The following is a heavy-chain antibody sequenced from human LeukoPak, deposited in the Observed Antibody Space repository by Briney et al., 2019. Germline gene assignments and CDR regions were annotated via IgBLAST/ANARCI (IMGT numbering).Heavy chain of an antibody. CDR2: ISGSGGST. D-gene: IGHD3-16*01. CDR3: AKDSPRGMITFGGGYYFDY. CDR1: GFTFSSYA. J-gene: IGHJ4*02. V-gene: IGHV3-23*01. Sequence: PGGSLRLSYAASGFTFSSYAMSWVRQASGKGLELVSAISGSGGSTYYADSVKGRFTIPRDNSKNTLYLQMNSLRAEDRAVYYCAKDSPRGMITFGGGYYFDYWGQGTLVTVSS.